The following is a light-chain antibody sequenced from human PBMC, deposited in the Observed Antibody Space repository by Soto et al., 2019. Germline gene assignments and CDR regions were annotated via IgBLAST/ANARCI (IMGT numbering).Light chain of an antibody. CDR3: TSYTTSSPYLV. CDR2: DVT. Sequence: QSALTQPASVSGSPGQSITISCTGTSSDVGNYNYVSWYQQHPGKAPKLMIYDVTNRPSGVSNRFSGSKSGNTASLTISGLQAEDEADYYCTSYTTSSPYLVFGGGTKLTVL. J-gene: IGLJ3*02. CDR1: SSDVGNYNY. V-gene: IGLV2-14*01.